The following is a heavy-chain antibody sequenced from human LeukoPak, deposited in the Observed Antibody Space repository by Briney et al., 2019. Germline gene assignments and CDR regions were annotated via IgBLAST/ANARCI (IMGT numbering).Heavy chain of an antibody. Sequence: GSLRLSCAASGFTFDDYTMHWVRQAPGKGLEWVSLISWDGGSTYYADSVKGRFTISRDNSKNSLYLQMNSLRTEDTALYYCAKDSTSSRFPPDAFDIWGQGTMVTVSS. D-gene: IGHD2-2*01. CDR3: AKDSTSSRFPPDAFDI. CDR2: ISWDGGST. CDR1: GFTFDDYT. J-gene: IGHJ3*02. V-gene: IGHV3-43*01.